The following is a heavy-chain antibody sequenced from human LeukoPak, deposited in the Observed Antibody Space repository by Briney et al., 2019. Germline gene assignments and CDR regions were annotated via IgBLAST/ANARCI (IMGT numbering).Heavy chain of an antibody. Sequence: GGSLRLSCAASGFTFSSYGMHWVRQAPGKGLEWVAFIRYDGSNKYYADSVKGRFTISRDNSKNTLYLQMNSLRAEDTAVYYCAKTKSRWELPFDYWGQGTLVTVSS. CDR2: IRYDGSNK. D-gene: IGHD1-26*01. J-gene: IGHJ4*02. CDR3: AKTKSRWELPFDY. V-gene: IGHV3-30*02. CDR1: GFTFSSYG.